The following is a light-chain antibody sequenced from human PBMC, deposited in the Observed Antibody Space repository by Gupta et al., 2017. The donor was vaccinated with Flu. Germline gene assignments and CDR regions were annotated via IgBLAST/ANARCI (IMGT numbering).Light chain of an antibody. V-gene: IGKV3-15*01. CDR3: QQYNNWPSYS. J-gene: IGKJ2*03. CDR1: QSVSSN. CDR2: GAS. Sequence: EIVMTQSPATLSVSPGERATLSCRASQSVSSNLAWYQQKPGQAPRLLIYGASTRATGNPARFSGSGSGTEFTLTISSLQSEDFAVYYCQQYNNWPSYSFGQGTKLEIK.